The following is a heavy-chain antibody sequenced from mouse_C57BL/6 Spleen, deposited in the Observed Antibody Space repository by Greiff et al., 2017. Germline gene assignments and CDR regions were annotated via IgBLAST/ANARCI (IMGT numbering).Heavy chain of an antibody. CDR2: IDPSDSVT. D-gene: IGHD1-1*01. CDR3: ARGSYYYGSSYFDY. J-gene: IGHJ2*01. Sequence: QVQLQQPGAELVRPGSSVKLSCKASGYTFTSYWMHWVKQRPIQGLEWIGNIDPSDSVTHYNQKFKDKATLTVDKSSSTAYMQLSSLTSEDSAVYYCARGSYYYGSSYFDYWGQGTTLTVSS. V-gene: IGHV1-52*01. CDR1: GYTFTSYW.